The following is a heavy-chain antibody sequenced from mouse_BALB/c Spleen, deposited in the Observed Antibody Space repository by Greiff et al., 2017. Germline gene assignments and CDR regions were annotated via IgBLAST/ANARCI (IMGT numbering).Heavy chain of an antibody. D-gene: IGHD1-1*01. Sequence: EVQRVESGGGLVQPGGSRKLSCAASGFTFSSFGMHWVRQTPEKGLEWVAYISSGSSTIYYADTVKGRFTITRDNPKNTLFLQMTSLRSEDTAMYYCARRALRYYFDYWGQGTTLTVSS. CDR1: GFTFSSFG. J-gene: IGHJ2*01. CDR3: ARRALRYYFDY. V-gene: IGHV5-17*02. CDR2: ISSGSSTI.